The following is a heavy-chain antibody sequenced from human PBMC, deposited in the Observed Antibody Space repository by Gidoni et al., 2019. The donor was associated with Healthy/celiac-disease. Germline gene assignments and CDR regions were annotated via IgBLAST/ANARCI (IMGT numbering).Heavy chain of an antibody. CDR3: AKDASSAYYYYGMDV. D-gene: IGHD6-6*01. CDR2: ISGDGGSR. J-gene: IGHJ6*02. Sequence: EVQLVESGGGVVQPGGSLRLSCAASGFTFDDYAMHCVRQAPGKGLEWVSLISGDGGSRYYADSVKGRFTISRDNSKNSLYLQMNSLRTEDTALYYCAKDASSAYYYYGMDVWGQGTTVTVSS. CDR1: GFTFDDYA. V-gene: IGHV3-43*02.